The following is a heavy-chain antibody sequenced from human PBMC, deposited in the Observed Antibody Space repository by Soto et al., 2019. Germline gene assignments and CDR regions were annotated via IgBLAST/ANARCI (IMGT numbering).Heavy chain of an antibody. J-gene: IGHJ3*02. CDR2: ISAYNGNT. Sequence: KVSCKASGYTFTSYGISWVRQAPGQGIEWMGWISAYNGNTNYAQKLQGRVTMTTDTSSSTAYMVLRSLRSDVTAVYFCAPSQRVAGDDAFDIRGQGTMVTVSS. V-gene: IGHV1-18*01. D-gene: IGHD6-19*01. CDR3: APSQRVAGDDAFDI. CDR1: GYTFTSYG.